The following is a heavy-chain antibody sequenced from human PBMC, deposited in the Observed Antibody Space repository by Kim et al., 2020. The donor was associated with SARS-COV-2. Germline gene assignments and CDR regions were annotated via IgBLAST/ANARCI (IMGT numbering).Heavy chain of an antibody. CDR1: GYTFTGYY. V-gene: IGHV1-2*02. Sequence: ASVKVSCKASGYTFTGYYLHWVRQAPGQGLEWMGWINSNTGDTNYAQMFQGRVTMTRDTSITAVYMELSSLRSDDTAVYFCARAKPTGTVGPFWDYWGQGTLVTVSS. D-gene: IGHD1-1*01. J-gene: IGHJ4*02. CDR2: INSNTGDT. CDR3: ARAKPTGTVGPFWDY.